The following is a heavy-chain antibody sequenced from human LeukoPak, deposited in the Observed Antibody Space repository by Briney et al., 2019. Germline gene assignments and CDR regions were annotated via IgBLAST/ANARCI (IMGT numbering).Heavy chain of an antibody. CDR1: GFTFSDYS. CDR3: ARAPTVYLYYMDL. D-gene: IGHD2/OR15-2a*01. V-gene: IGHV3-69-1*02. CDR2: ISSSSTI. J-gene: IGHJ6*03. Sequence: GGSLRLSCAAPGFTFSDYSMTWIRQARGKGLEWVSYISSSSTIDYGDSVKGRFTISRDNAKNSLYLQMNSLRGEDTAVYYCARAPTVYLYYMDLWGKGTTVTVSS.